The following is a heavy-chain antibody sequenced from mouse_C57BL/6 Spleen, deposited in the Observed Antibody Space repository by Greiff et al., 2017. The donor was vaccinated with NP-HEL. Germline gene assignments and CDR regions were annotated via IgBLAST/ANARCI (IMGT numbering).Heavy chain of an antibody. J-gene: IGHJ3*01. Sequence: QVQLQQSGPELVKPGASVKISCKASGYAFSSSWMNWVKLRPGKGLEWIGRIYPGDGDTNYNGKFKGKATLTADKSSSTAYMQLSSLTSEDSAVYFCARTIYYDYDEGFAYWGQGTLVTVSA. V-gene: IGHV1-82*01. CDR1: GYAFSSSW. D-gene: IGHD2-4*01. CDR3: ARTIYYDYDEGFAY. CDR2: IYPGDGDT.